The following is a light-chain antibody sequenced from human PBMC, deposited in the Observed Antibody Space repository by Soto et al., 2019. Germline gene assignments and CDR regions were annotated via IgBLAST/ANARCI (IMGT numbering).Light chain of an antibody. V-gene: IGLV2-11*01. CDR1: SSDVGGYNH. CDR2: DVS. CDR3: CSFSRSFTDYV. Sequence: QPALTQPRSVSGSPGQSVTISCTGTSSDVGGYNHVSWYQQHPGKAPKLMISDVSKRPSGVPDRFSGSKSGNTASLTISGLQVEDEADYYCCSFSRSFTDYVFGSGTKVTVL. J-gene: IGLJ1*01.